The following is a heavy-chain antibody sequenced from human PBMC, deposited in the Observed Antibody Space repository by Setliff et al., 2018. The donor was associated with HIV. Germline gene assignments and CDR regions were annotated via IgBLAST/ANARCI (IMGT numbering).Heavy chain of an antibody. CDR2: IIPIFGTA. Sequence: ASVKVSCKASGGTFSSYAISWVRQAPGQGLEWMGGIIPIFGTANYAQKFQGRVTITTDESTSTAYMELSSLRSEDTAVYYCTRDESSSWAPFDYWGQGTLVTVSS. D-gene: IGHD6-13*01. V-gene: IGHV1-69*05. CDR3: TRDESSSWAPFDY. J-gene: IGHJ4*02. CDR1: GGTFSSYA.